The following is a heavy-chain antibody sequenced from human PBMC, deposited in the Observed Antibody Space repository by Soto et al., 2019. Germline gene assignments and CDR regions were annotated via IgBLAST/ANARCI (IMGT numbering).Heavy chain of an antibody. V-gene: IGHV3-21*01. D-gene: IGHD5-12*01. CDR2: ISSSSSYI. CDR1: GFTFSSYS. CDR3: ASLEWLRRNFDY. J-gene: IGHJ4*02. Sequence: LRLSCAASGFTFSSYSMNWVRQAPGKGLEWVSSISSSSSYIYYADSVKGRFTISRDNAKNSLYLQMNSLRAEDTAVYYCASLEWLRRNFDYWGQGTLVTVSS.